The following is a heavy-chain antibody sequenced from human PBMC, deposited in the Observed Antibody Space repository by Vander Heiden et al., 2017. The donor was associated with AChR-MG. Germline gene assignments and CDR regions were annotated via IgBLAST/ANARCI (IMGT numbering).Heavy chain of an antibody. Sequence: EVQLVQSGAEVKKPGESLKISCRGSGYSFTTYWIGWVRQMPGKGLEWMGIIYPADSDTRYSPSFQGQVTISADKSINNAYLQWNSLKASDTAMYCCARLDNPLYKYLLDYWGQGTLVTVSS. CDR2: IYPADSDT. D-gene: IGHD2-2*01. CDR1: GYSFTTYW. V-gene: IGHV5-51*01. CDR3: ARLDNPLYKYLLDY. J-gene: IGHJ4*02.